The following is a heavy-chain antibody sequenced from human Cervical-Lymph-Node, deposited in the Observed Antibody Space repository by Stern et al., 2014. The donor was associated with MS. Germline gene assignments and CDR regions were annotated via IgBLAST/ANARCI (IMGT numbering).Heavy chain of an antibody. J-gene: IGHJ4*02. V-gene: IGHV3-23*04. CDR3: AKDAAGYSSGWTNFDY. CDR1: GFTFSTYA. CDR2: ISGSASST. D-gene: IGHD6-19*01. Sequence: EVQLVESGGGLVQPGGSLRLSCAATGFTFSTYAMTWVRQAPGKGLEWVSAISGSASSTYYADSVKGRFTISRDNSKDTLYLQMNSLRAEDTAVYYCAKDAAGYSSGWTNFDYWGQGALVTVSS.